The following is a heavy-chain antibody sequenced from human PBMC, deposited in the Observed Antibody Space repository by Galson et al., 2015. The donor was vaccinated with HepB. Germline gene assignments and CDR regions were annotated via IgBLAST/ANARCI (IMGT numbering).Heavy chain of an antibody. J-gene: IGHJ6*03. Sequence: SVKVSCKASGGTFSSYAISWVRQAPGQGLEWMGGIIPILGIANYAQKFQSRVTITADESTSTAYMELSSLRSEDTAVYYCARVRGDGYNWADYYYYMDVWGKGTTVTVSS. CDR2: IIPILGIA. CDR3: ARVRGDGYNWADYYYYMDV. CDR1: GGTFSSYA. D-gene: IGHD5-24*01. V-gene: IGHV1-69*10.